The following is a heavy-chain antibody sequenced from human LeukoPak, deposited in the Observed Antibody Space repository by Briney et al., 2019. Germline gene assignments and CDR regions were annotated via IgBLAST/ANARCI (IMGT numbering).Heavy chain of an antibody. Sequence: GSLRLSCAASGFPSSSYAMHWVRQAPGKGLEWVAVISYDGSNKYYADSVKGRFTISRDNAKHSLYLQMNSLRAEDTAVYYCARGRIDILTGYPVGWFDPWGRGTLVTVSS. CDR1: GFPSSSYA. D-gene: IGHD3-9*01. V-gene: IGHV3-30-3*01. CDR3: ARGRIDILTGYPVGWFDP. CDR2: ISYDGSNK. J-gene: IGHJ5*02.